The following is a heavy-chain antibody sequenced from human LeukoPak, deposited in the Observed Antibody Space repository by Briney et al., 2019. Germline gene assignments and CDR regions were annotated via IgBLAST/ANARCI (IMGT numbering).Heavy chain of an antibody. CDR3: AKEGTNGYFDY. CDR1: GFTLENYA. V-gene: IGHV3-23*01. CDR2: ISPSGDST. J-gene: IGHJ4*02. D-gene: IGHD2-8*01. Sequence: GGSLRLSCGASGFTLENYAINWVRQAPGKGLEWVSAISPSGDSTYYADSVKGRFTISRDNSKNTLYLQMNSLRVDDTAVYYCAKEGTNGYFDYWGQGTLVTVFS.